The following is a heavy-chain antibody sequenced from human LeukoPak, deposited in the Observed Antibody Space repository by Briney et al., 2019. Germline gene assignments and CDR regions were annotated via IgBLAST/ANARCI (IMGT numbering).Heavy chain of an antibody. CDR1: GYTFTSYG. Sequence: ASVKVSSKAFGYTFTSYGISWGSQAPGHGLEWMGWISAFNVNTNYAQKLQGRVTMTTDTSTSTAYMELRSLRSDDTAGYYGARNPPLLVRGVTGGWDDYWGQGTLVTVSS. V-gene: IGHV1-18*01. J-gene: IGHJ4*02. CDR2: ISAFNVNT. D-gene: IGHD3-10*01. CDR3: ARNPPLLVRGVTGGWDDY.